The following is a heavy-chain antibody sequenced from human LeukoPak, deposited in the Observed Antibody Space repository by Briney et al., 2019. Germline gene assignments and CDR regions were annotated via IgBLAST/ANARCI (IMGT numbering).Heavy chain of an antibody. CDR1: GFTFDDYA. CDR2: ISWNSGSI. D-gene: IGHD6-19*01. CDR3: AKESHSSGWRGYYFDY. V-gene: IGHV3-9*01. J-gene: IGHJ4*02. Sequence: PGGSLRLSCAASGFTFDDYAMHWVRQAPGKGLEWVSGISWNSGSIGYADSVKGRFTISRDNAKNPLYLQMNSLRAEDTALYYCAKESHSSGWRGYYFDYWGQGTLVTVSS.